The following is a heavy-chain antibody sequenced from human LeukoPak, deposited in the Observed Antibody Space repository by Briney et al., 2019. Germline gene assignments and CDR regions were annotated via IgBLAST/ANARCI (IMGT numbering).Heavy chain of an antibody. CDR2: INPSGGST. CDR1: GYTVTSYY. Sequence: ASVKVSCKASGYTVTSYYMHWVRQAPGQGLEWMGIINPSGGSTSYAQKFQGRVTMTRDTSTSTVYMELSSLRSGDTAVYYCARSGGDIVVVPAAGGKFDPWGQGTLVTVSS. V-gene: IGHV1-46*01. CDR3: ARSGGDIVVVPAAGGKFDP. D-gene: IGHD2-2*01. J-gene: IGHJ5*02.